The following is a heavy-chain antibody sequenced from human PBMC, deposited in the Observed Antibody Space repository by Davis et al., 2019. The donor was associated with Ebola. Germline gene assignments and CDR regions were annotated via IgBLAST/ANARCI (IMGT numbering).Heavy chain of an antibody. CDR1: GFTFSSYS. V-gene: IGHV3-48*02. J-gene: IGHJ6*04. D-gene: IGHD3-16*01. CDR2: ISSSSSTI. CDR3: ARGGGGWGDYYYYGMDV. Sequence: GESLKISCAASGFTFSSYSMNWVRQAPGKGLEWVSYISSSSSTIYYADSVKGRFTISRDNAKNPLYLQMNSLRDEDTAVYYCARGGGGWGDYYYYGMDVWGKGTTVTVSS.